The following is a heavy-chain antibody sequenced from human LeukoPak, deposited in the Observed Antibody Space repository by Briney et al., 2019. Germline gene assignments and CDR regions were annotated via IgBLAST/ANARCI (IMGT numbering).Heavy chain of an antibody. V-gene: IGHV4-61*01. Sequence: SETLSLTCTVSGGSVSSGSYYWRWIRQPPGKGLEWIGYIYYSGSTKYNPSLKSRVTISVDTSKNQFSLKLSSVTAADTAVYYCARDTTNVYYYDTSGYDHWGQGTLVTVSS. D-gene: IGHD3-22*01. J-gene: IGHJ4*02. CDR1: GGSVSSGSYY. CDR3: ARDTTNVYYYDTSGYDH. CDR2: IYYSGST.